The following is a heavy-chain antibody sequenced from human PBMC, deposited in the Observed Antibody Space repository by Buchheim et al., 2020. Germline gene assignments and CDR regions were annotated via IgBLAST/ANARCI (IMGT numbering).Heavy chain of an antibody. CDR2: IYIGGST. CDR3: ARVLLDDYGDCVWFDP. V-gene: IGHV3-66*02. CDR1: GFTFSSYW. J-gene: IGHJ5*02. Sequence: EVQLVESGGGLVQPGGSLRLSCAASGFTFSSYWMSWVRQAPGKGLEWVSVIYIGGSTYYAYSLKGRFTISRDNSKNTLYLQMNSLRAEDTAVYYCARVLLDDYGDCVWFDPWGQGTL. D-gene: IGHD4-17*01.